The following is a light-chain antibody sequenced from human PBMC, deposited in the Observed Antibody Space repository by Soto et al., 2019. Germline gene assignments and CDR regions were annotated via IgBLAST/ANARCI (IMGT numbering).Light chain of an antibody. CDR3: QQYDNSPLT. J-gene: IGKJ4*01. Sequence: EIVLTHSPGTLSFSPGQIATLSFRASQSVSSSYLAWHQQKPGQAPRLLIYGASNRATGIPDRFSGSGSGTDFTLTISRLEPEDFAVYYCQQYDNSPLTFGGGTKVDIK. CDR1: QSVSSSY. V-gene: IGKV3-20*01. CDR2: GAS.